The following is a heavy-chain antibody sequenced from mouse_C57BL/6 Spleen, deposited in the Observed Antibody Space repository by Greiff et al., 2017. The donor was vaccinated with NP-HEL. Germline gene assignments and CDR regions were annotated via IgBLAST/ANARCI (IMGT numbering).Heavy chain of an antibody. V-gene: IGHV3-6*01. D-gene: IGHD2-4*01. J-gene: IGHJ1*03. CDR2: ISYDGSN. CDR3: ARYDYVYWYFEV. CDR1: GYSITSGYY. Sequence: EVQLVESGPGLVKPSQSLSLTCSVTGYSITSGYYWNWIRQFPGNKLEWMGYISYDGSNNYNPSLKNRISITRDTSKNQFFLKLNSVTTEDTATYYCARYDYVYWYFEVWGTGTTVTVSS.